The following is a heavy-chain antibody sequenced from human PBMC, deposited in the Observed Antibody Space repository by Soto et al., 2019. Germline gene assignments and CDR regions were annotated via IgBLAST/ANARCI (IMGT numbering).Heavy chain of an antibody. CDR1: GFTFSSYG. D-gene: IGHD6-13*01. Sequence: QVQLVESGGGVVQPGSSLRLSCAASGFTFSSYGMHWVRQAPGKGLEWVAVISYDGSNKFYADSVKGRFTISRDNSENTLYLQMNSLRPEDTAVFYCAKRGRQQVPYYFDYWCRGTLVTVSS. J-gene: IGHJ4*02. V-gene: IGHV3-30*18. CDR2: ISYDGSNK. CDR3: AKRGRQQVPYYFDY.